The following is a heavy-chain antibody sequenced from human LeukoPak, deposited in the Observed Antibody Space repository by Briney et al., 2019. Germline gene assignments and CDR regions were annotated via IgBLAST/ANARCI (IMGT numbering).Heavy chain of an antibody. CDR2: IYPGDSDT. D-gene: IGHD3-22*01. CDR3: ARSAPYYDSSGRPSYFHY. CDR1: GYSFTSYW. Sequence: GESLKISCKGSGYSFTSYWIGWVRQMPEKGLEWMGIIYPGDSDTRYRPSFQGQVTISADKSISTAYLQWSSLKASDTAMYYCARSAPYYDSSGRPSYFHYWGQGTLVTVSS. V-gene: IGHV5-51*01. J-gene: IGHJ4*02.